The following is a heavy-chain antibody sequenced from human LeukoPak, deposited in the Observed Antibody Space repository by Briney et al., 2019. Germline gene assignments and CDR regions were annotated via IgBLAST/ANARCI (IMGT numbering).Heavy chain of an antibody. D-gene: IGHD4-17*01. CDR2: IKSKTSGETT. CDR3: TTEGKDYGDYSFDC. Sequence: GGSLRLSRAASGFTLGNAWMTWVRQAPVKGLEWVGRIKSKTSGETTDYAAHVKGRFTISRDDSKNTLYLQMNSLKTEDTGIYYCTTEGKDYGDYSFDCWGQGTLVTVSS. V-gene: IGHV3-15*01. CDR1: GFTLGNAW. J-gene: IGHJ4*02.